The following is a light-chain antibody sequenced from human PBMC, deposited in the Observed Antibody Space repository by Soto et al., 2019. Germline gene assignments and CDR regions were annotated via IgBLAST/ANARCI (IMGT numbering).Light chain of an antibody. V-gene: IGKV3-20*01. CDR2: GAS. CDR1: QSVSSSD. CDR3: QQYGSSPSWK. J-gene: IGKJ1*01. Sequence: EIVLTQSPATLSLSPGERATLSCRASQSVSSSDLAWYQQKPGQAPRLLIYGASSRATGIPDRFSGSGSGTDFTLTISRVEPEDFAVYYCQQYGSSPSWKFGQGTKVDIK.